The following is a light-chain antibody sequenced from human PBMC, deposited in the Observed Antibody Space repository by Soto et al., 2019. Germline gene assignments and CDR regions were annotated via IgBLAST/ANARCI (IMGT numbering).Light chain of an antibody. V-gene: IGKV3D-15*01. CDR3: QQYNNWPPAYT. Sequence: EIVLTQSPATLSVSPGERATLSCRASQRVSNKLAWYQQKPGQAPRLLIYDSNTRATGIPARFSGSGSGTVFTLTISSLQSEDFVVYYCQQYNNWPPAYTFGQGTKLDFK. J-gene: IGKJ2*01. CDR2: DSN. CDR1: QRVSNK.